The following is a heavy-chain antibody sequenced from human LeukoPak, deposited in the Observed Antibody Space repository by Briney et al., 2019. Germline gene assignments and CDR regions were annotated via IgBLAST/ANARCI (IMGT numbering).Heavy chain of an antibody. Sequence: ASVKVSCKASGYTFTGYYMHWVRQAPGQGLEWMGWISAYNGDTNYAQKLQGRVTMTTDTSTSTAYMELRSLRSDDTAVYYCARDPPSDYWGQGTLVTVSS. CDR1: GYTFTGYY. J-gene: IGHJ4*02. CDR3: ARDPPSDY. V-gene: IGHV1-18*04. CDR2: ISAYNGDT.